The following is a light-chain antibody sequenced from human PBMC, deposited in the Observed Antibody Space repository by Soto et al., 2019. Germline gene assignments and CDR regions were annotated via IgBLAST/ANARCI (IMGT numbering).Light chain of an antibody. V-gene: IGLV2-14*01. Sequence: QSVLTQPASVSGSPGQSITISCVGTSGDIGDYNYVSWYQQHPGKVPKVIIYDVSNRPSGVSYRFSGTKSGNTASLTVSGLQAEDEADYYCCPSTRSGTLIFGTGTKVTVL. J-gene: IGLJ1*01. CDR2: DVS. CDR1: SGDIGDYNY. CDR3: CPSTRSGTLI.